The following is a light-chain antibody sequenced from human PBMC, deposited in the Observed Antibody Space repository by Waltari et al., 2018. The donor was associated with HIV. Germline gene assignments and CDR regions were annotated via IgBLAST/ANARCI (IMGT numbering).Light chain of an antibody. CDR1: SSNIGSTT. CDR2: GNN. J-gene: IGLJ3*02. CDR3: AAWDDSLNGWV. V-gene: IGLV1-44*01. Sequence: QSVLTQPPSASGTPGQRVTISCSGSSSNIGSTTVNWYQQLPATAPKLLIYGNNQRPSGVPDRFSGSKSGTSASLAISGLQSEDEADYYCAAWDDSLNGWVFGGGTKLTVL.